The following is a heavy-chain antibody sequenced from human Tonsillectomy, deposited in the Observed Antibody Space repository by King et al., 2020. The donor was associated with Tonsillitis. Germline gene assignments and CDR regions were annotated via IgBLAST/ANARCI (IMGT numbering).Heavy chain of an antibody. CDR2: IIPIFGAA. CDR3: ARVLESYGSGTYFFGF. D-gene: IGHD3-10*01. J-gene: IGHJ4*02. Sequence: QLVQSGAEVKKPGSSVKVSCKASGGTFSSYAISWVRQAPGQGLEWMGGIIPIFGAANYAHKFQGRVTITADESTTTAYMELSSLTSEDTAVYYCARVLESYGSGTYFFGFWGQGTLVTVSS. CDR1: GGTFSSYA. V-gene: IGHV1-69*01.